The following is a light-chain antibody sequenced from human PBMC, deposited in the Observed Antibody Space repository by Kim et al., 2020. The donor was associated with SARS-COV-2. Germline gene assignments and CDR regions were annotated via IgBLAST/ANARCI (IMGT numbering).Light chain of an antibody. CDR1: TGTVPTGHN. CDR2: DIT. CDR3: LLSYSGAWV. J-gene: IGLJ3*02. V-gene: IGLV7-46*01. Sequence: PGGTVTFACAASTGTVPTGHNPYWFQQKPGQVPRTLLYDITNKPSWTPARFSGSLLGDKAALPLSGAQPEDEGDYYCLLSYSGAWVFGGGTQLTVL.